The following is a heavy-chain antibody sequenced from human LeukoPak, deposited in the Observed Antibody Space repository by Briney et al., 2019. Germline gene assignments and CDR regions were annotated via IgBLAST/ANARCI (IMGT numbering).Heavy chain of an antibody. CDR1: GFTFSSYG. V-gene: IGHV3-30*18. Sequence: PGRSLRLSCAASGFTFSSYGMHWVRQAPGKGLEWVAVISYDGSNKYYADPVKGRFTISRDNSKNTLYLQMNSLRAEDTAVYYCAKDLSSGWTNWFDPWGQGTLVTVSS. J-gene: IGHJ5*02. CDR3: AKDLSSGWTNWFDP. CDR2: ISYDGSNK. D-gene: IGHD6-19*01.